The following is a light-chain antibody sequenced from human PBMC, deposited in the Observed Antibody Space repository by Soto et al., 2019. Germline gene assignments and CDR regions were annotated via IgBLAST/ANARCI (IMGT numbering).Light chain of an antibody. V-gene: IGKV1-5*03. J-gene: IGKJ2*01. CDR2: KAS. CDR3: QQYNSASPGYT. CDR1: QSISSW. Sequence: DIQMTQSPSTLSASVGDRVTITCRASQSISSWLAWYQQKPGKAPKLLIYKASSLESGVPSRFSGSGSGTEFTLTISSLQPDDFATYYCQQYNSASPGYTFGQGTKLEIK.